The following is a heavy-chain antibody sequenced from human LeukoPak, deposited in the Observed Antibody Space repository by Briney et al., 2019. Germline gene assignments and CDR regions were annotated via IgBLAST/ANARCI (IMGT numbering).Heavy chain of an antibody. Sequence: GGSLRLSCAASGFTFSSYWMSWVRQGPGKGQEWVANIKQDGSEKYYVDSVKGRFTISRDNAKNSLYLQMNSLRAEDTAVYYCAREGGDCSSTSCYWVYYYYYGMDVWGQGTTVTVSS. CDR2: IKQDGSEK. J-gene: IGHJ6*02. D-gene: IGHD2-2*01. V-gene: IGHV3-7*01. CDR1: GFTFSSYW. CDR3: AREGGDCSSTSCYWVYYYYYGMDV.